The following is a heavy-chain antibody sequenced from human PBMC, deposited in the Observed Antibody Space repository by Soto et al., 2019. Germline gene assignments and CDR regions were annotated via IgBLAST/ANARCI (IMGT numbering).Heavy chain of an antibody. D-gene: IGHD5-12*01. CDR1: GYPFTTYR. CDR3: ARGREYSFGYNWFDP. CDR2: INPTEGRT. V-gene: IGHV1-46*01. Sequence: QVQLVQSGAEGRKPGASLKLSCQTSGYPFTTYRMHWVGQAPGQRLVWMGVINPTEGRTRYSQRFQDRVTMTRDTSTSTVYMELSSLRSEDTATYFCARGREYSFGYNWFDPWGQGTLVTVSS. J-gene: IGHJ5*02.